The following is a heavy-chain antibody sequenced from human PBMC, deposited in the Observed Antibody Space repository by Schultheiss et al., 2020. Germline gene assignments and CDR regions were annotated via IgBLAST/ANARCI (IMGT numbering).Heavy chain of an antibody. CDR3: ARGGGGYSGYGPNPGVDY. D-gene: IGHD5-12*01. CDR1: GYTFTSYY. V-gene: IGHV1-2*02. CDR2: MNPNSGGT. J-gene: IGHJ4*02. Sequence: ASVKVSCKASGYTFTSYYMHWVRQATGQGLEWMGWMNPNSGGTNYAQKFQGRVTITRDTSASTVYMELSSLRSEDTAVYYCARGGGGYSGYGPNPGVDYWGQGTLVTGSS.